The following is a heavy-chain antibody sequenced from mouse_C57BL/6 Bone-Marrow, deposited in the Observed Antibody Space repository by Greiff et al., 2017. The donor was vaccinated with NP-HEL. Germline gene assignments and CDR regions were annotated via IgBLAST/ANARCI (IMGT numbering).Heavy chain of an antibody. CDR3: AMEDGPFAY. V-gene: IGHV1-9*01. D-gene: IGHD2-3*01. CDR1: GYTFTGYW. Sequence: QVQLQQSGAELMKPGASVKLSCKATGYTFTGYWIEWVKQRPGHGLEWIGEILPGSGSTNYTEKFKGKATFTADTSSNTAYMQLSSLTTEDSAIYYCAMEDGPFAYWGQGTLVTVSA. CDR2: ILPGSGST. J-gene: IGHJ3*01.